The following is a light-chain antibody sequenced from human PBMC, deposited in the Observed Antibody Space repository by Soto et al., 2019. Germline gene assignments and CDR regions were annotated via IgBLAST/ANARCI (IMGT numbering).Light chain of an antibody. CDR3: SSYTTSSTHGV. CDR2: EVS. V-gene: IGLV2-14*01. CDR1: SSDVGGYNY. Sequence: QSALTQPASVSGSPGQSITISCTGTSSDVGGYNYVYWYQQHPGKAHKLMIYEVSNRPSGVSNRFSGSKSGNTASLTISGLQAEDEADYYCSSYTTSSTHGVFGGGTKLTVL. J-gene: IGLJ3*02.